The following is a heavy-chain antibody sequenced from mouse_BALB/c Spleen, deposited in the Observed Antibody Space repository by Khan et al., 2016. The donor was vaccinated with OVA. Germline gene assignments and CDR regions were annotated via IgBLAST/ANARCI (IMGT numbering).Heavy chain of an antibody. CDR3: ARVYGGDFDY. V-gene: IGHV3-2*02. CDR2: ISYSGNT. J-gene: IGHJ2*01. Sequence: EGEIEEAGPGLVKPSQSLSLTCTVTGYSITSDYAWNWIRQFPGNKLEWMGFISYSGNTNYNPSLKSRISITRDTTKNQFFLQLNSVTIEDTATYYCARVYGGDFDYWGQGTTLTVSS. CDR1: GYSITSDYA. D-gene: IGHD1-1*01.